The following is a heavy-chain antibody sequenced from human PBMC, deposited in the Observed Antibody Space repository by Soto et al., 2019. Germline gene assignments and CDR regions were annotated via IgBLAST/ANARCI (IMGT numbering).Heavy chain of an antibody. CDR1: GDSVTSDTYY. V-gene: IGHV4-61*01. CDR2: MYYSGRT. J-gene: IGHJ4*02. D-gene: IGHD3-3*01. Sequence: QVQLQESGPGLVKPSETLSLTCTVSGDSVTSDTYYWSWIRQPPGKGLEWIGYMYYSGRTNYNPSLKSRVTIALDTSKNRFSLELTSVTAADTAIDYCAREAYEVDYWGQGTLVTVSS. CDR3: AREAYEVDY.